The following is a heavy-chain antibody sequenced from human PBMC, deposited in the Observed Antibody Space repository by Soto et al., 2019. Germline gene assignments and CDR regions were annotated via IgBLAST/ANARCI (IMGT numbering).Heavy chain of an antibody. CDR3: ASHGITGTWVYYYGMDV. J-gene: IGHJ6*02. CDR1: GGTFSSYA. D-gene: IGHD1-7*01. V-gene: IGHV1-69*11. Sequence: QVQLVQSGAEVKKPGSSVKVSCKGSGGTFSSYAISWVRQAPGQGLEWMGGIIPILGTADYAQKLQGRVTNTADESTSTAYMELSSLRSEDTAVYYCASHGITGTWVYYYGMDVWGQGTAVTVSS. CDR2: IIPILGTA.